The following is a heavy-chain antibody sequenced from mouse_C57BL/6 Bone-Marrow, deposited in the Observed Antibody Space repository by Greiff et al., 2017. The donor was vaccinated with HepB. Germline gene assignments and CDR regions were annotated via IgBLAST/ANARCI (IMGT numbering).Heavy chain of an antibody. J-gene: IGHJ2*01. CDR2: INPSSGYT. CDR1: GYTFTSYW. D-gene: IGHD4-1*01. V-gene: IGHV1-7*01. Sequence: QVQLKQSGAELAKPGASVKLSCKASGYTFTSYWMHWVKQRPGQGLEWIGYINPSSGYTKYNQKFKDKATLTADKSSSTAYMQLSSLTYEDSAVYYCARKRDWDEYYFDYWCQGTTLTVSS. CDR3: ARKRDWDEYYFDY.